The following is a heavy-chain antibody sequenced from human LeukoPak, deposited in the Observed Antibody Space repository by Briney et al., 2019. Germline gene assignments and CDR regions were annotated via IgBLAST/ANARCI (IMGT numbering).Heavy chain of an antibody. CDR2: IYNSGIT. D-gene: IGHD4-11*01. CDR3: ARSVPSLDYLFDS. Sequence: SETLSLTCTVSGDSISGYYWTWIRQLPGKGLEWIGYIYNSGITNYNPSLKSRVTVSVDTSKNQFSLRLTSVTAADTAVYYCARSVPSLDYLFDSWGHGTLVTVSS. CDR1: GDSISGYY. V-gene: IGHV4-59*08. J-gene: IGHJ5*01.